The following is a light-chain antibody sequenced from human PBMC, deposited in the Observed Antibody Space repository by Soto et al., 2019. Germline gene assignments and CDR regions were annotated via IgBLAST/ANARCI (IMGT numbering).Light chain of an antibody. CDR1: QDIRNY. CDR2: DAS. Sequence: IRMYQSASTLSASVGDRVTVTCRASQDIRNYLAWCQQQPGKAPKLLICDASTLYSGVPSRFSGSGSGTDFTLTISGLQPQDFAAYYCQQLRSYPSTFGGGTNVAIK. V-gene: IGKV1-9*01. CDR3: QQLRSYPST. J-gene: IGKJ4*01.